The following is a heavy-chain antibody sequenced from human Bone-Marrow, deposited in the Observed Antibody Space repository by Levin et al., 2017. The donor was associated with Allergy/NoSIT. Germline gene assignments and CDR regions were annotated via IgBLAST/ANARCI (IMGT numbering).Heavy chain of an antibody. V-gene: IGHV4-61*03. CDR1: GDSVTNRNYY. CDR3: ANEQGIGFYETWFDP. J-gene: IGHJ5*02. CDR2: IYYSGST. Sequence: PSETLSLICTVSGDSVTNRNYYWTWIRQSPGAGLEWLGYIYYSGSTSYNPSLKSRLTISVDTSKNHFSLNLRSVTASDMAAYYYANEQGIGFYETWFDPWGQGTLVTVSS. D-gene: IGHD3-3*01.